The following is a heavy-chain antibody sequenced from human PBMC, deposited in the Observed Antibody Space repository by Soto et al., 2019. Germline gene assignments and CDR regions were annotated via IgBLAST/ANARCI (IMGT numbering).Heavy chain of an antibody. J-gene: IGHJ4*02. CDR2: IFSNGDT. CDR1: GFTVSNHY. D-gene: IGHD1-1*01. Sequence: ELQLVASGGGLVQPGGSLRLSCAASGFTVSNHYVRWVRQAPGKGLEWDSLIFSNGDTRYADCVKGRFTISRDSSSNTLYLQMNSLRVEDTAVYYCARDGTYNWVGGQGIHVTVCS. V-gene: IGHV3-66*01. CDR3: ARDGTYNWV.